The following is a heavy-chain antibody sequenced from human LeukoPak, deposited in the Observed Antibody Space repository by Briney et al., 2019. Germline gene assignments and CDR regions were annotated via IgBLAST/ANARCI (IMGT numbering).Heavy chain of an antibody. D-gene: IGHD5-12*01. CDR1: GFTFSSYA. V-gene: IGHV3-23*01. CDR3: ARSGYSGYMAPDAFDI. J-gene: IGHJ3*02. CDR2: ISGSGGST. Sequence: GGSLRLSCAASGFTFSSYAMSWVRQAPGKGLEWVSAISGSGGSTYYADSVKGRFTISRDNAKNSLYLQMNSLRAEDTAVYYCARSGYSGYMAPDAFDIWGQGTMVTVSS.